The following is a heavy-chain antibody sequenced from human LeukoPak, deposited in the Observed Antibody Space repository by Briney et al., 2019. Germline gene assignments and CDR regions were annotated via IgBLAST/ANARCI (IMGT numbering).Heavy chain of an antibody. CDR3: ARDSGYSYGSFDY. CDR2: ISTTSSYI. J-gene: IGHJ4*02. CDR1: GFTLSSYS. Sequence: GGSLRLYCAASGFTLSSYSMNWVRQAPGKGLEWVSSISTTSSYIYYADSVKGRFTISRDNAENSVYLQMNSLGAEDTAVYYCARDSGYSYGSFDYWGQGTLVTVSS. V-gene: IGHV3-21*01. D-gene: IGHD5-18*01.